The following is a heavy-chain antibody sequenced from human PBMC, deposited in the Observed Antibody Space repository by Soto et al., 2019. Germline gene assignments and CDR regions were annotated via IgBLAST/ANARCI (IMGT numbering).Heavy chain of an antibody. CDR3: TTDRGYSYGPAPDNYYYYGMEV. Sequence: GGSLRLSCAASGFTFSNAWMSWVRQAPGKGLEWVGRIKSKTDGGTTDYAAPVKGRFTISRDDSKNALYLQMNSLKTEDTAVYYCTTDRGYSYGPAPDNYYYYGMEVWGQGTTVTVSS. V-gene: IGHV3-15*01. CDR2: IKSKTDGGTT. CDR1: GFTFSNAW. J-gene: IGHJ6*02. D-gene: IGHD5-18*01.